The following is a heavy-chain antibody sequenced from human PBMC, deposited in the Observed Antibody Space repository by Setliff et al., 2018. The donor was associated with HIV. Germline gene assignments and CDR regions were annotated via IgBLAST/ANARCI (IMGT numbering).Heavy chain of an antibody. D-gene: IGHD6-19*01. J-gene: IGHJ4*02. CDR3: ASTGYSSGWSFDY. CDR2: IYYSGST. V-gene: IGHV4-39*07. CDR1: GGSISSSSYY. Sequence: SETLSLTCTVSGGSISSSSYYWGWIRQPPGKGLEWIGSIYYSGSTYYNPSLKSRVTISVDTSKNQFSLKLSSVTAADTAVYYCASTGYSSGWSFDYWGQGTLLTVSS.